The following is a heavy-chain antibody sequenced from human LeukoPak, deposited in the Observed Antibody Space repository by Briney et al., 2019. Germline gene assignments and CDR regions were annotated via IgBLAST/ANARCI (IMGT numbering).Heavy chain of an antibody. CDR1: GVTVSSNY. CDR2: IYSGGTT. D-gene: IGHD3-16*01. CDR3: ARSWSGGGGALRY. Sequence: GGSLRLSCAASGVTVSSNYMSWVRQAPGKGREWVSVIYSGGTTFYADSVKGRFTISRDNSKNTLYLQMNSLRAEDTAVYYCARSWSGGGGALRYWGQGTLVTVSS. V-gene: IGHV3-53*01. J-gene: IGHJ4*02.